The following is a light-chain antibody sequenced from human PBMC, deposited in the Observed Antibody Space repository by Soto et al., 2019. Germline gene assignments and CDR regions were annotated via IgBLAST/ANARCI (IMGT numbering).Light chain of an antibody. Sequence: VSWYQQHPGKAPKLMIYDVSKRPSGVPDRFSGSKSGNTASLTISGLQAEDEADYYCCSYAGSYTHYVFGTGTKLTVL. V-gene: IGLV2-11*01. CDR2: DVS. CDR3: CSYAGSYTHYV. J-gene: IGLJ1*01.